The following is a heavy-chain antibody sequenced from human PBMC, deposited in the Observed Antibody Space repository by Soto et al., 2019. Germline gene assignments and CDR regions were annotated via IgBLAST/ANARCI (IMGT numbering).Heavy chain of an antibody. D-gene: IGHD6-19*01. V-gene: IGHV3-30-3*01. Sequence: SGGSLRLSCAASGFTFSSYAMHWVRQAPGKGLEWVAVISYDGSNKYYADSVKGRFTISRDNSKNTLYLQMNSLRAEDTAVYYCAKLAVADRFDYWGQGTLVTVSS. CDR1: GFTFSSYA. J-gene: IGHJ4*02. CDR3: AKLAVADRFDY. CDR2: ISYDGSNK.